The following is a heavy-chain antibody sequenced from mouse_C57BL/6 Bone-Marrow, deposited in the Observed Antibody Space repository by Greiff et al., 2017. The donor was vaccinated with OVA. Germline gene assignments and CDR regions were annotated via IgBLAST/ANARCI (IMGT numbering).Heavy chain of an antibody. CDR3: SNYVDYFDY. V-gene: IGHV5-12*01. CDR2: ISNGGGST. J-gene: IGHJ2*01. Sequence: EVQRVESGGGLVQPGGSLKLSCAASGFTFSDYYMYWVRQTPEKRLEWVAYISNGGGSTYYPDTVKGRFTISRDNAKNTLYLQMSRLKSEDTAMYYCSNYVDYFDYWGQGTTLTVSS. D-gene: IGHD2-5*01. CDR1: GFTFSDYY.